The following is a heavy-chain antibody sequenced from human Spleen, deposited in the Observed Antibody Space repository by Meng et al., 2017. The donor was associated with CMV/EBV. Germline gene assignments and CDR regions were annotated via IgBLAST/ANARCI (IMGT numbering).Heavy chain of an antibody. CDR2: ISSSSSYI. CDR3: ARGSHTSGYSA. V-gene: IGHV3-21*01. J-gene: IGHJ5*02. D-gene: IGHD3-22*01. CDR1: GFTFSSYS. Sequence: GESLKISCAASGFTFSSYSMNWVRQAPGKGLEWVSSISSSSSYIYYADSVKGRFTISRDNAKNSLYLQMNSLRADDTAVYYCARGSHTSGYSAWGQGTLVTVSS.